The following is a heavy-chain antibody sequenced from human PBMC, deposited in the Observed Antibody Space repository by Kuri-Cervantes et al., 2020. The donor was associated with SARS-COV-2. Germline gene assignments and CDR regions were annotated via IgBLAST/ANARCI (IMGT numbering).Heavy chain of an antibody. V-gene: IGHV1-2*02. Sequence: ASVKVSCKASGYTFTGYYMHWVRQAPGQGLEWMGWVNPKTGGTKYAQKLQGRVTMTRDTSITTAYMELSRLRYDDTAVYYCVRFRYYDSSRHASDIWGQGTMVTVSS. J-gene: IGHJ3*02. CDR1: GYTFTGYY. D-gene: IGHD3-22*01. CDR2: VNPKTGGT. CDR3: VRFRYYDSSRHASDI.